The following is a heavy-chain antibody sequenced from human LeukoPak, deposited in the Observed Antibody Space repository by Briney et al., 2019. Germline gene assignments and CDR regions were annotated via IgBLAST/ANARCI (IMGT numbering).Heavy chain of an antibody. CDR3: AKDRQWLVPGAFDI. CDR2: ISGSGGST. V-gene: IGHV3-23*01. Sequence: GGSLRLSCAASGFTVSSNYMSWVRQAPGKGLEWVSAISGSGGSTYYADSVKGRFTISRDNSKNTLYLQMNSLRAEDTAVYYCAKDRQWLVPGAFDIWGQGTMVTVSS. CDR1: GFTVSSNY. D-gene: IGHD6-19*01. J-gene: IGHJ3*02.